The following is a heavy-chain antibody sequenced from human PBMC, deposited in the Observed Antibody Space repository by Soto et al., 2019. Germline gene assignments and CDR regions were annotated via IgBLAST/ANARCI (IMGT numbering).Heavy chain of an antibody. Sequence: EVQLVESGGGLVKSGGSLRLSCAASGFTFNNAWMSWVRQAPGKGLEWVGRIKSTVDGGTTDYAAPVKGRFTISRDDSRNTLDLQMNSLKPEDTGVYYCTVSRCAARAYYYYYGMDVWGQGATVTVSS. V-gene: IGHV3-15*01. CDR1: GFTFNNAW. CDR2: IKSTVDGGTT. CDR3: TVSRCAARAYYYYYGMDV. J-gene: IGHJ6*02. D-gene: IGHD6-6*01.